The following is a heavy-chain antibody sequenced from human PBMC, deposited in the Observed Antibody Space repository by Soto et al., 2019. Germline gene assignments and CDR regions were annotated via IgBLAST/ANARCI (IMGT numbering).Heavy chain of an antibody. V-gene: IGHV1-46*01. CDR1: GYTFTSYY. CDR2: INPSGGST. Sequence: QVQLVQSGAEVKKPGASVKVSCKASGYTFTSYYMHWVRQAPGQGLEWMGIINPSGGSTSYAQKFQSRVTMTMETSTSTVYMELSSQRSEDTAVYYCARSLGRESMGVDVWGQGTTVTVSS. D-gene: IGHD2-8*01. CDR3: ARSLGRESMGVDV. J-gene: IGHJ6*02.